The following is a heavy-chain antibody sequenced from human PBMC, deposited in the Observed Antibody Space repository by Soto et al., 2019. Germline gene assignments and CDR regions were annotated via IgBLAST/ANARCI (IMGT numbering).Heavy chain of an antibody. J-gene: IGHJ4*02. CDR1: GYSIRRGYY. Sequence: EALSLTCAGSGYSIRRGYYWGWSRQPPGKGLEWIGSIYHSGSTYYNPSLKSRVTISVDTSKNQFSLKLSSVTAADTAVYYCASNVDTGPGGFDYWGQGTLVTV. CDR2: IYHSGST. V-gene: IGHV4-38-2*01. D-gene: IGHD5-18*01. CDR3: ASNVDTGPGGFDY.